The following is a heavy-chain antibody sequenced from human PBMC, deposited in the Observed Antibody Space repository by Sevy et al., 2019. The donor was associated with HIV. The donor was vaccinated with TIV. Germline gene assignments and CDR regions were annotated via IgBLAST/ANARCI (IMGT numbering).Heavy chain of an antibody. D-gene: IGHD3-22*01. CDR3: AATKDYYENSGSPFDY. V-gene: IGHV1-24*01. Sequence: ASVKVSCKVYGHTLNRLGIHWVRQAPGKGLEWMGSFDPEDGETFQAQKFQGRVTMTDDTSTDTAYMELNSLRAEDTAVYYCAATKDYYENSGSPFDYWGQGTLVTVSS. J-gene: IGHJ4*02. CDR1: GHTLNRLG. CDR2: FDPEDGET.